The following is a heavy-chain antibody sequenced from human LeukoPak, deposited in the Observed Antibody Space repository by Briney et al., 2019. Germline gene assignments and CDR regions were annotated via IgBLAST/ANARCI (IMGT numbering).Heavy chain of an antibody. Sequence: SETPSLTCAVSGGSISSGGYSWSWIRQPPGKGLEWIGYIYHSGSTYYNPSLKSRVTISVDRSKNQFSLKLSSVTAADTAVYYCARTPASGMDVWGQGTTVTVSS. CDR2: IYHSGST. J-gene: IGHJ6*02. CDR1: GGSISSGGYS. CDR3: ARTPASGMDV. V-gene: IGHV4-30-2*01.